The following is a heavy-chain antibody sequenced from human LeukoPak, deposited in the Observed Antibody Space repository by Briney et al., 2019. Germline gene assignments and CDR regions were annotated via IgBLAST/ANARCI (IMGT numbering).Heavy chain of an antibody. D-gene: IGHD3-10*01. V-gene: IGHV3-7*01. Sequence: GGSLRLSCAASGFTFSSYWMSWVRQAPGKGLEWVANIKQDGTEKFYVDSVKGRFTISRDNGKKSLYLQMNSLRAEDTAVYYCARGSLYYYGSGGDYWGQGTLVTVSS. CDR3: ARGSLYYYGSGGDY. CDR1: GFTFSSYW. CDR2: IKQDGTEK. J-gene: IGHJ4*02.